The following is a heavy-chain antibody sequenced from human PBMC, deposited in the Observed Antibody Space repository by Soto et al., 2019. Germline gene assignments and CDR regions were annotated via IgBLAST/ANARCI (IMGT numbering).Heavy chain of an antibody. CDR2: ISSSSSTI. Sequence: GGSLRLSCAASGFTFSSYDMNWVRQAPGKGLEWVSYISSSSSTIYYADSVKGRFTISRDNAKNSLYLRMNSLRDEDTAVYYCARGADYDSSGIRLNWFDPWGQGTLVTVSS. CDR1: GFTFSSYD. V-gene: IGHV3-48*02. CDR3: ARGADYDSSGIRLNWFDP. D-gene: IGHD3-22*01. J-gene: IGHJ5*02.